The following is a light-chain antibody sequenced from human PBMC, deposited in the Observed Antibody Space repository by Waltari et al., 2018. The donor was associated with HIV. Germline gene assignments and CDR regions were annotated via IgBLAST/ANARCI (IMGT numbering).Light chain of an antibody. CDR2: MNE. Sequence: QSVVTQPPSASGTPGQRVTISCSGSGSNIGTYSVNWYQHFPGTAPKLLIYMNEQPPSGAPGRFSGSQSGTSASLAISGLQYDDEADYYCAVWDDSLGGAVFGGGTKLTVL. V-gene: IGLV1-47*01. J-gene: IGLJ2*01. CDR3: AVWDDSLGGAV. CDR1: GSNIGTYS.